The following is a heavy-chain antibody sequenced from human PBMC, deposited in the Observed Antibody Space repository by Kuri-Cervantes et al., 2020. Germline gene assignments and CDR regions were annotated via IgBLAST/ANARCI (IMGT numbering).Heavy chain of an antibody. Sequence: ASVKVSCKVSGYTLTELSMHWVRQAPGKGLEWMGGFDPEDGETIYAQKFQGRVTMTEDTSTDTAYMGLSSLRSEDTAVYYCATASRCSSTSCYSYYYYYYGMDVWCQGTTVTVSS. CDR1: GYTLTELS. J-gene: IGHJ6*02. CDR2: FDPEDGET. CDR3: ATASRCSSTSCYSYYYYYYGMDV. V-gene: IGHV1-24*01. D-gene: IGHD2-2*01.